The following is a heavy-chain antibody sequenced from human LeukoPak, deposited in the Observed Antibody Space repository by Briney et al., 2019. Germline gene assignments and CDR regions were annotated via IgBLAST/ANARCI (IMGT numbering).Heavy chain of an antibody. V-gene: IGHV4-39*01. CDR2: MYYSGST. CDR3: ASLRDWVLDY. J-gene: IGHJ4*02. Sequence: SETLSLTCTVSGGSISSVSYYWGWIRQPPGKGLESIGSMYYSGSTYYNPSLKSRVTISVDTSKNQFSLKLSSVTAADTAVYYGASLRDWVLDYWGQGTLVTVSS. D-gene: IGHD5-24*01. CDR1: GGSISSVSYY.